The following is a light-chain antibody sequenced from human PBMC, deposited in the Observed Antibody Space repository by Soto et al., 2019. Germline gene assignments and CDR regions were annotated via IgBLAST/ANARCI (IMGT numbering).Light chain of an antibody. J-gene: IGKJ2*01. CDR1: QTINNY. Sequence: DIQMTQSPSSLSASVGDRVTITCRTSQTINNYINWYRQKPGKVPEVLIYGASSLQRGVSSRFTGSASRTYFTLTISSLQPEDFATYYCQQVYDFPHTFGQGTKVEV. CDR3: QQVYDFPHT. V-gene: IGKV1-39*01. CDR2: GAS.